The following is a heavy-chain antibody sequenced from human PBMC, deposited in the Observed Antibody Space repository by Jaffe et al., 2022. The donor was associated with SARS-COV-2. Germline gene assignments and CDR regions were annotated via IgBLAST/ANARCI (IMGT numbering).Heavy chain of an antibody. CDR3: GSWYYDRSGYGYFQH. D-gene: IGHD3-22*01. Sequence: QVQLQESGPGLVKSSETLSLTCTVSWGSIRSYYWSWVRQPPGKGLEWIGYIYYSGSTKYNPSLKSRVTISVDTSKNQFSLKLTSVTAADTAVYYCGSWYYDRSGYGYFQHWGRGTLVTVSS. J-gene: IGHJ1*01. CDR1: WGSIRSYY. CDR2: IYYSGST. V-gene: IGHV4-59*01.